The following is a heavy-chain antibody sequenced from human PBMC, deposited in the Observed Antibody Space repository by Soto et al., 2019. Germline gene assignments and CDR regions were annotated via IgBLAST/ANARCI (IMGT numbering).Heavy chain of an antibody. CDR1: GGTFSSYA. J-gene: IGHJ4*02. V-gene: IGHV1-69*06. CDR3: ARSKYYDSSGYYYDLDY. D-gene: IGHD3-22*01. Sequence: SVKVSCKASGGTFSSYAISWVRQAPGQGLEWMGGIIPIFGTANYAQKFQGRVTITADKSTSTAYMELSSLRSEDTAVYYCARSKYYDSSGYYYDLDYSGQGTLVTVYS. CDR2: IIPIFGTA.